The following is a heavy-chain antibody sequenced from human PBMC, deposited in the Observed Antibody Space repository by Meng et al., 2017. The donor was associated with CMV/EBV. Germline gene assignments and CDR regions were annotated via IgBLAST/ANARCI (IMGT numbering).Heavy chain of an antibody. V-gene: IGHV4-34*01. Sequence: QVQLQQWGAGLLKPSETLSLTCAVYGGSFSGYYWSWIRQPPGKGLEWIGEINHSGSTNYNPSLKSRVTISVDTSKNQFSLKLSSVTAVDTAVYYCARGSIAARLGLGDWGQGTLVTVSS. CDR1: GGSFSGYY. CDR3: ARGSIAARLGLGD. J-gene: IGHJ4*02. D-gene: IGHD6-6*01. CDR2: INHSGST.